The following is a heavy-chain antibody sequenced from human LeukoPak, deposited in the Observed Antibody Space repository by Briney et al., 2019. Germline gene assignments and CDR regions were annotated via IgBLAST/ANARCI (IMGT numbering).Heavy chain of an antibody. J-gene: IGHJ4*02. CDR2: ISYDGSNK. V-gene: IGHV3-30-3*01. Sequence: GGSLRLSCAASGFTFSSYAMHWVRQAPGKGLEWVAVISYDGSNKYYADSVKGRFTISRDNSKNTLYLQMNSLRAEDTAVYYCAKERAMATIGLTQNWGQGTLVTVSS. D-gene: IGHD5-24*01. CDR1: GFTFSSYA. CDR3: AKERAMATIGLTQN.